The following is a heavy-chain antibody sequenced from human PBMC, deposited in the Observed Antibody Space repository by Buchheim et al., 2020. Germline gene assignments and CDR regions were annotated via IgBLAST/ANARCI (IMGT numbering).Heavy chain of an antibody. Sequence: QVQLQESSPSVVKPSGTLSLTCTVAGGSISSGGYYWSWIRQHPGKGLEWIGYIYYSGSTYYNPSLKSRVNISVDTSKNQFSLNLSSVTAADTAVYYCARDPLPIAARDEPNYWGQGTL. CDR3: ARDPLPIAARDEPNY. J-gene: IGHJ4*02. CDR2: IYYSGST. V-gene: IGHV4-31*03. D-gene: IGHD6-6*01. CDR1: GGSISSGGYY.